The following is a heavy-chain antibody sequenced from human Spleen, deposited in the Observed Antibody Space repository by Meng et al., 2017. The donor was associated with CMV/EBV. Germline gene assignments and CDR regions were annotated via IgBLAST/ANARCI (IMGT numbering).Heavy chain of an antibody. CDR1: GFVFSTYS. Sequence: GESLKISCAASGFVFSTYSVNWVRQAPGKGLEWISFISSSSDTIYYADSVKGRFTTSRDNAKNSLYLQMNSLRVDDTAVYYCAREGCTSTTCYPLSDIYLWGQGTLVTVPQ. J-gene: IGHJ4*02. CDR3: AREGCTSTTCYPLSDIYL. CDR2: ISSSSDTI. V-gene: IGHV3-48*04. D-gene: IGHD2-2*01.